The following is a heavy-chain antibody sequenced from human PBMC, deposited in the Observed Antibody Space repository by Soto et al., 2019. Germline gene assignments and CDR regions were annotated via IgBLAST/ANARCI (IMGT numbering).Heavy chain of an antibody. D-gene: IGHD4-17*01. J-gene: IGHJ4*02. CDR1: GYIFTSYG. CDR3: ARGRYGDY. Sequence: QAHLVQSGPEVKKPGASVKVSCKGSGYIFTSYGIAWVRQAPGQGLEWMGWISAHNGKTEYAQKFQGRVTVTRDTSTSTAYLELRSLRSDDTAFYYCARGRYGDYWGQGALVTVCS. V-gene: IGHV1-18*01. CDR2: ISAHNGKT.